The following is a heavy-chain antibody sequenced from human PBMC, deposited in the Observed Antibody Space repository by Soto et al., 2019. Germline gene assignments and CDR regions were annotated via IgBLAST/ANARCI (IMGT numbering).Heavy chain of an antibody. J-gene: IGHJ5*02. V-gene: IGHV4-28*01. Sequence: SETLSLTCAVSGYSISSSNWWGWIRQPPGKGLEWIGYIYYSGTTYYNPSLKSRVTMSVDTSKNQFSLKLSSVTAADTAVYYCARLVVAAADNWFDPWGQGTQVTVPQ. CDR3: ARLVVAAADNWFDP. D-gene: IGHD2-15*01. CDR2: IYYSGTT. CDR1: GYSISSSNW.